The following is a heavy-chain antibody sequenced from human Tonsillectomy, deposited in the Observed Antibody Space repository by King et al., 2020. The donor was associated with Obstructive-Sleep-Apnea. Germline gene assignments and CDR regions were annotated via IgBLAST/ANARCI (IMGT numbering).Heavy chain of an antibody. CDR3: AKDRLLWFGELYNYYFDH. D-gene: IGHD3-10*01. J-gene: IGHJ4*02. Sequence: VQLVESGGDLVQPGGSLRLSCAASGFIFSNYAMSWVRQAPGKGLEWVSVISGSGGNTYYADSVKGRFTISRDNSKNMLYLQMDSLRAEDTAVYYCAKDRLLWFGELYNYYFDHWGQGTLVTVSS. CDR2: ISGSGGNT. V-gene: IGHV3-23*04. CDR1: GFIFSNYA.